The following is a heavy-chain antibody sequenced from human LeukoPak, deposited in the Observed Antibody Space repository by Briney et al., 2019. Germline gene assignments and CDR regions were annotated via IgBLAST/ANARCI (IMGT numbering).Heavy chain of an antibody. Sequence: GGSLRLSCAASGFTFSIYGMHWVRQAPGKGLEWVAVIWYDGSNKYYADSVKGRFTISRDNSKNTLYLQMNSLRAEDTAVYYCAKGITGTTRSAFDIWGQGTMVTVSS. CDR2: IWYDGSNK. J-gene: IGHJ3*02. D-gene: IGHD1-7*01. CDR1: GFTFSIYG. CDR3: AKGITGTTRSAFDI. V-gene: IGHV3-33*06.